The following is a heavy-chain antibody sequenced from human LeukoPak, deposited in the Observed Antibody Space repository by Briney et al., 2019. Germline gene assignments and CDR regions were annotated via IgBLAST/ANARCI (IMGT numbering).Heavy chain of an antibody. CDR2: TYWNDDQ. CDR3: AHNGLYH. J-gene: IGHJ5*02. D-gene: IGHD2-2*03. CDR1: GFSLSTSGVG. Sequence: SGPTLVNPTQTLTLTYTFSGFSLSTSGVGVAWMRQSPGQAPEWLAVTYWNDDQRYSPSLKSRLTITKDTSKNQVVLTMTNMDPADTATYHCAHNGLYHWGQGTLVTVSS. V-gene: IGHV2-5*01.